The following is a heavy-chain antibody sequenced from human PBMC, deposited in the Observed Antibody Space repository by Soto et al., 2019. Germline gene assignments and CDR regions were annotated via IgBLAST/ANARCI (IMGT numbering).Heavy chain of an antibody. CDR2: LYNAGST. J-gene: IGHJ6*02. V-gene: IGHV4-59*01. CDR3: ARDLWGYCGTDCYPLDV. CDR1: GGSISRYY. Sequence: QVRLQESGPGLVKPSETLSLTCTVSGGSISRYYWSWIRQPPGKGLEWIGYLYNAGSTIYNPSLKSRVTISLDMSQNQLSLNLNYVTAADTAVYYCARDLWGYCGTDCYPLDVWGQGTTVTVSS. D-gene: IGHD2-21*02.